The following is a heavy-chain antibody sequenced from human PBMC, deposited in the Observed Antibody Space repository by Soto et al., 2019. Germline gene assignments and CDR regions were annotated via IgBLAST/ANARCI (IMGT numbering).Heavy chain of an antibody. CDR1: GGSISSYY. D-gene: IGHD2-2*02. V-gene: IGHV4-59*08. CDR2: IYYSGST. Sequence: SETLSLTCTVSGGSISSYYWSWIRQPPGKGLEWIGYIYYSGSTNYNPSLKRRVTISVDTSKNQFSLKLSSVTAADTAVYYCARRIDYCSSTSCHIVFDYWGQGTLVTVS. CDR3: ARRIDYCSSTSCHIVFDY. J-gene: IGHJ4*02.